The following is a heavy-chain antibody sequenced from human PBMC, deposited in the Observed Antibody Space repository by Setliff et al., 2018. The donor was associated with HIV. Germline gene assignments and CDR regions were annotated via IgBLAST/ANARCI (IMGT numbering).Heavy chain of an antibody. V-gene: IGHV5-51*01. CDR1: GYSFITYW. CDR3: ARPNRMMKYSYGRLVIDAFDP. CDR2: IYPGDSDT. J-gene: IGHJ5*02. D-gene: IGHD5-18*01. Sequence: PGESLKISCKGSGYSFITYWIGWVRQMPGKGLEWMGIIYPGDSDTRYSPSFQGQVTISADKSIRTAYLQWSSLKASDTGMYYCARPNRMMKYSYGRLVIDAFDPWDQGTLVTVSS.